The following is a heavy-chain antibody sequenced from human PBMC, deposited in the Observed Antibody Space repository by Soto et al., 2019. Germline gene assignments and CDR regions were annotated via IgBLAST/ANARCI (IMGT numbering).Heavy chain of an antibody. Sequence: ASVKVSCKASGYTFTSYDINGVRQATGQGLEWMGCMNPNSRNTGYAQKFQGRVTMTRNTSISTAFMELSSLRSDDPPVYYCAIGSGYPIFDYRGQGALVTASS. CDR1: GYTFTSYD. CDR3: AIGSGYPIFDY. D-gene: IGHD3-22*01. CDR2: MNPNSRNT. V-gene: IGHV1-8*01. J-gene: IGHJ4*02.